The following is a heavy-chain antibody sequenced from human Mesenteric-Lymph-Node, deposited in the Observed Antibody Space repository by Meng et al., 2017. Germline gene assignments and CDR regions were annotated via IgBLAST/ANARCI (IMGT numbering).Heavy chain of an antibody. CDR3: ARAPRRIAAALWGDY. J-gene: IGHJ4*02. V-gene: IGHV1-46*01. CDR2: INPSGGST. CDR1: GYTFTSYY. Sequence: ASVKVSCKASGYTFTSYYMHWVRQAPGQGLEWMGIINPSGGSTSYAQKFQGRVTMTRNTSISTAYMELSSLRSEDTAVYYCARAPRRIAAALWGDYWGQGTLVTVSS. D-gene: IGHD6-13*01.